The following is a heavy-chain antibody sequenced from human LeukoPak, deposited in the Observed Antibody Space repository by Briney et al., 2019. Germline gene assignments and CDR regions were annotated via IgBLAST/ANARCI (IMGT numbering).Heavy chain of an antibody. CDR2: ISYDGSNK. V-gene: IGHV3-30-3*01. J-gene: IGHJ5*02. CDR1: GFTFSSYA. CDR3: ARDFPASITGTTGWFDP. Sequence: GGSLRLSCAASGFTFSSYAMHWVRQAPGKGLEWVAVISYDGSNKYYADSVKGRFTISRDNSKNTLYLQMNSLRAEDTAVYYCARDFPASITGTTGWFDPWGQGTLVTVSS. D-gene: IGHD1-20*01.